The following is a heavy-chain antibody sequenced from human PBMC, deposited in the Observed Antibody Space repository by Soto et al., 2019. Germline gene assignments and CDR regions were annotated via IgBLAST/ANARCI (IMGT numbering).Heavy chain of an antibody. CDR1: GASITFGGYS. CDR3: ARGGGSDSFDY. V-gene: IGHV4-30-2*01. J-gene: IGHJ4*02. D-gene: IGHD1-26*01. CDR2: INHLETA. Sequence: SETLSLTCTVSGASITFGGYSWSWIRQTPGKGLEWIGYINHLETAFYNPSFESRLTLSIDRAKNQFSLKLHSMSAADRAVYFCARGGGSDSFDYWGQGILVTVSS.